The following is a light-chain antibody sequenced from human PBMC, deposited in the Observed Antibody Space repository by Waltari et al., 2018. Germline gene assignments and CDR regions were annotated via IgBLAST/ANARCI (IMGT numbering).Light chain of an antibody. CDR3: QQYNSYST. Sequence: DIQMTQSPSTLSASVGDRVTIICRASQSTSNWLAWYQQKPGKAPKLLIHKATTLESGVPSRLSGSGSGTEFTLTISSLQPDDFATYYCQQYNSYSTFGQGTKLEMK. CDR1: QSTSNW. V-gene: IGKV1-5*03. CDR2: KAT. J-gene: IGKJ2*01.